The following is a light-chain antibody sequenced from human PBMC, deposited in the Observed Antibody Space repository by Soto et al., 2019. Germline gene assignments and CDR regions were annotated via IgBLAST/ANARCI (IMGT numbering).Light chain of an antibody. J-gene: IGLJ1*01. CDR1: SSDVGSYNY. Sequence: QSALTQPASVSGSPGQSITISCTATSSDVGSYNYVSWYQQHPGKAPKLMIFEVSNRPSGVSDRFSGSKSGNTASLTISGLQAEDEADYYCSSYSGSTAFYVFGPGTKVTV. CDR2: EVS. V-gene: IGLV2-14*01. CDR3: SSYSGSTAFYV.